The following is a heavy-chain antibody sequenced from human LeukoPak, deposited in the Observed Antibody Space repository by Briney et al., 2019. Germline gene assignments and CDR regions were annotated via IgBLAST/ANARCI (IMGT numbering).Heavy chain of an antibody. CDR3: ARYYDSSGYFDY. J-gene: IGHJ4*02. Sequence: SETLSLTCTVSGGSISSGDYYWSRIRQPPGKGLEWIGYIYYSGSTYYNPSLKSRVTISVDTSKNQFSLKLSSVTAADTAVYYCARYYDSSGYFDYWGQGTLVTVSS. D-gene: IGHD3-22*01. CDR1: GGSISSGDYY. CDR2: IYYSGST. V-gene: IGHV4-30-4*01.